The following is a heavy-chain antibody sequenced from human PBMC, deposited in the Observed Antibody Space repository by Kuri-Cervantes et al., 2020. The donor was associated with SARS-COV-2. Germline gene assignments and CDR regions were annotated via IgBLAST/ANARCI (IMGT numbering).Heavy chain of an antibody. CDR1: GGSISSGDYY. Sequence: SETLSLTCTVSGGSISSGDYYWSWIRQPPGKGLEWIGYIYYSGSTYYNPSLKSRVTISVDTSKNQFSLKLSSVTAADTAVYYCARVPTRSPLTYHAFGIWGQGTMVTVSS. D-gene: IGHD1-20*01. CDR3: ARVPTRSPLTYHAFGI. CDR2: IYYSGST. J-gene: IGHJ3*02. V-gene: IGHV4-30-4*08.